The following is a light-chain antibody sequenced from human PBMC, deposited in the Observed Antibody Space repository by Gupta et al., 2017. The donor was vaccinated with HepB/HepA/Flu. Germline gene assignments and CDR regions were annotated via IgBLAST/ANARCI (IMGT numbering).Light chain of an antibody. CDR1: QAIRKD. CDR2: AAS. J-gene: IGKJ1*01. Sequence: VGDRVTITCRASQAIRKDLAWYQHKPGKAPKLLIFAASSLQTGVPSRFSGSGSGTDFTLTISSLQPEDFATYYCLQAYSYPRTFGQGTKVEVK. CDR3: LQAYSYPRT. V-gene: IGKV1-6*01.